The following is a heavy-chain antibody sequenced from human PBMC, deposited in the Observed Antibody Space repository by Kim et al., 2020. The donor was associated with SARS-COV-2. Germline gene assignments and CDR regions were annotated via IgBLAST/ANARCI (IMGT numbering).Heavy chain of an antibody. V-gene: IGHV4-39*01. CDR2: IYYSGST. J-gene: IGHJ5*02. CDR3: ARTGCTGGVCYRPNWFDP. Sequence: SETLSLTCTVSGGSISSSSYYWGWIRQPPGKGLEWIGSIYYSGSTYYNPSLKSRVTISVDTSKNQFSLKLSSVTAADTAVYYCARTGCTGGVCYRPNWFDPWGQGTLVTVSS. CDR1: GGSISSSSYY. D-gene: IGHD2-8*02.